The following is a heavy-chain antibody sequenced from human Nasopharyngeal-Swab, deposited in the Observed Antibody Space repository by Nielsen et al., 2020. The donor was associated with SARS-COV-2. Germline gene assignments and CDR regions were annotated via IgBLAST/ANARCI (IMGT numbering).Heavy chain of an antibody. CDR1: GFTFSNYD. V-gene: IGHV3-23*03. CDR2: IYSGGNST. Sequence: GESLKISCAAAGFTFSNYDMSWVRQAPGKGLEWVSVIYSGGNSTYYADSVKGRFAISRDNSKNTVYLQMNSLRAEDTAVYYCAKGTYSGSPGGMDVWGQGTTVTVSS. CDR3: AKGTYSGSPGGMDV. J-gene: IGHJ6*02. D-gene: IGHD6-6*01.